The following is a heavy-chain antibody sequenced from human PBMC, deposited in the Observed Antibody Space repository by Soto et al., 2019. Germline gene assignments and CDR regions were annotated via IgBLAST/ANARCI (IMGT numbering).Heavy chain of an antibody. Sequence: GGSLRLSCQASGFNFDNYGMHWVRQAPGKGLEWVAVITYDGSNKYYADSVRGRFTISRDNSKNTLSLHLNTLKPEDTAVYHCAKDRVGGTFYTPLGFWGQGTLVTVSS. J-gene: IGHJ4*02. D-gene: IGHD1-7*01. CDR3: AKDRVGGTFYTPLGF. CDR2: ITYDGSNK. V-gene: IGHV3-30*18. CDR1: GFNFDNYG.